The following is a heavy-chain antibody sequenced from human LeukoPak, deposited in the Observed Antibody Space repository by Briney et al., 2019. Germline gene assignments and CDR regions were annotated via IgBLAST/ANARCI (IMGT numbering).Heavy chain of an antibody. CDR1: GFTFSDYT. CDR3: ARGLEGSGSGYFDL. J-gene: IGHJ2*01. V-gene: IGHV3-21*03. CDR2: ISSNSIYI. Sequence: GGSLRLSCAASGFTFSDYTMNWVRQAPGKGLQWVSYISSNSIYIYYADSLKGRFTISRDNAKNSLFLQMSSLRVEDTAVYYCARGLEGSGSGYFDLWGRGTLVTVSS. D-gene: IGHD3-10*01.